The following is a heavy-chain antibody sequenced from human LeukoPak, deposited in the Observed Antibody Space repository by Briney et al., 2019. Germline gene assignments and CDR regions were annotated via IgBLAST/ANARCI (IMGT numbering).Heavy chain of an antibody. V-gene: IGHV3-21*01. CDR1: GFTFTTYS. D-gene: IGHD1-26*01. CDR2: ISSSSSSI. J-gene: IGHJ4*02. CDR3: ARVGSYDY. Sequence: PGGSLRLSCEASGFTFTTYSMNWVRQAPGKGLEWVSSISSSSSSIYYADSVKGRFTISRDNAKNSLYLQMNSLRAEDTAVYYCARVGSYDYWGQGTLVTVSS.